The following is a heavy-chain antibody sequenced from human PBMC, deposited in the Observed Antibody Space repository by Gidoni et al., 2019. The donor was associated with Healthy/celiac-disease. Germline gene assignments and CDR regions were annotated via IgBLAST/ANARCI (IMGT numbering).Heavy chain of an antibody. V-gene: IGHV3-7*03. D-gene: IGHD3-10*01. CDR3: ARSYGSGSTLFDY. J-gene: IGHJ4*02. CDR1: GFTFSSYW. CDR2: IKQDGSEK. Sequence: EVQLVESGGGLVQPGGSLRLSCAASGFTFSSYWMSWVRQAPGKGLEWVANIKQDGSEKYYVDSVKGRFTISRDNAKNSLYLQMNSLRAEDTAVYYCARSYGSGSTLFDYWGQGTLVTVSS.